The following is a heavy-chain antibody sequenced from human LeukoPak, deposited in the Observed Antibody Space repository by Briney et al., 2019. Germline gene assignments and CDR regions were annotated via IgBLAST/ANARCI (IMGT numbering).Heavy chain of an antibody. J-gene: IGHJ6*03. V-gene: IGHV3-30*04. CDR1: GFTFSSYA. CDR3: ARETYYGSETTYYYYMDV. D-gene: IGHD3-10*01. CDR2: ISYDGSNK. Sequence: PGGSLRLSCAASGFTFSSYAMHWVRQAPGKGLEWVAVISYDGSNKYYADSVKGRFTISRDNSKNTLYLQTNSLRAEDTAVYYCARETYYGSETTYYYYMDVWGKGTTVTVSS.